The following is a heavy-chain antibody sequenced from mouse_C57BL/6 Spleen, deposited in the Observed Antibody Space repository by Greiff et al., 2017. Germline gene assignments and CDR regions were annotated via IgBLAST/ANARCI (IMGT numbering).Heavy chain of an antibody. CDR3: ARKRGYAMDY. V-gene: IGHV5-16*01. Sequence: EVKLVESEGGLVQPGSSMKLSCTASGFTFSDYYMAWVRQVPEKGLEWVANINYDGSSTYYLDSLKSRFIISRDNAKNILYLQMSSLKSEDTATYYCARKRGYAMDYWGQGTSVTVSS. J-gene: IGHJ4*01. CDR1: GFTFSDYY. CDR2: INYDGSST.